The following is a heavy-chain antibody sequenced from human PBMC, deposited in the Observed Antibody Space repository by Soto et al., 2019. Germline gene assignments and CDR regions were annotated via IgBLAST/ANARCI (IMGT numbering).Heavy chain of an antibody. J-gene: IGHJ1*01. V-gene: IGHV1-2*04. D-gene: IGHD6-6*01. CDR1: GYTFTGYY. CDR3: ARGSSIAARRNEYFQH. CDR2: INPNSGGT. Sequence: ASVKVYCKASGYTFTGYYMHWVRQAPGQGLEWMGWINPNSGGTNYAQKFQGWVTMTRDTSISTAYMELSRLRSDDTAVYYCARGSSIAARRNEYFQHWGQGTLVTVSS.